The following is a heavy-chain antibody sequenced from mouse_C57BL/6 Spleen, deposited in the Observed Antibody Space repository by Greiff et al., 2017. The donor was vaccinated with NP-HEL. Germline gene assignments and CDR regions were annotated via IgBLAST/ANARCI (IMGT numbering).Heavy chain of an antibody. D-gene: IGHD2-3*01. CDR1: GFTFSSYA. Sequence: EVKLVESGEGLVKPGGSLKLSCAASGFTFSSYAMSWVRQTPEKRLEWVAYISSGGDYIYYADTVKGRFTISRDNARNTLYLQMSRLKSEDTAMDYCTRDWGVYDGYYDYWGQGTTLTVSS. J-gene: IGHJ2*01. V-gene: IGHV5-9-1*02. CDR2: ISSGGDYI. CDR3: TRDWGVYDGYYDY.